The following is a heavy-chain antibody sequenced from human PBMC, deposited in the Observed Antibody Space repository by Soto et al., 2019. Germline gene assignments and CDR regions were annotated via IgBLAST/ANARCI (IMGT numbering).Heavy chain of an antibody. V-gene: IGHV3-7*01. D-gene: IGHD3-10*01. CDR2: ITLDASEK. Sequence: PWGALRLPCAASGFTFRSYWMSWFRQAPGEGVEWLVTITLDASEKEYVDSVKGRFTMSRHNAKNSLDLQMDSLRAEETAVYYFAGDSGHVSGTPVTQSNEDWGHGNLV. CDR3: AGDSGHVSGTPVTQSNED. J-gene: IGHJ4*01. CDR1: GFTFRSYW.